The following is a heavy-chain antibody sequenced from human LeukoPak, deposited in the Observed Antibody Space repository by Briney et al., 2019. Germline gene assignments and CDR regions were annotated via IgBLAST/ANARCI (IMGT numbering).Heavy chain of an antibody. CDR3: ARARDPRDGYNYWYFDL. CDR1: GFTFSSYS. V-gene: IGHV3-21*01. Sequence: GGSLRLSCAASGFTFSSYSMNWVRQAPGKGLEWVSSISSSSSYIYYADSVKGRFTISRDNAKNSLYLQMNSLRAEDTAVYYCARARDPRDGYNYWYFDLWGRGTLVTVSS. CDR2: ISSSSSYI. D-gene: IGHD5-24*01. J-gene: IGHJ2*01.